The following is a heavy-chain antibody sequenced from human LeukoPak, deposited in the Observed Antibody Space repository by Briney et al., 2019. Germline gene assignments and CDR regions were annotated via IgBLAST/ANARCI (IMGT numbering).Heavy chain of an antibody. CDR1: GFTFSSYS. J-gene: IGHJ3*02. CDR2: ISSSSSYI. D-gene: IGHD3-22*01. Sequence: KPGGSLRLSCAASGFTFSSYSMNWVRQAPGKGLEWVSSISSSSSYIYYADSVKGRFTISRDNAKNSLYLQMSSLRAKDTAVYYCARDLKRRVYYDSSGSDDAFDIWGQGTLVTVSS. V-gene: IGHV3-21*01. CDR3: ARDLKRRVYYDSSGSDDAFDI.